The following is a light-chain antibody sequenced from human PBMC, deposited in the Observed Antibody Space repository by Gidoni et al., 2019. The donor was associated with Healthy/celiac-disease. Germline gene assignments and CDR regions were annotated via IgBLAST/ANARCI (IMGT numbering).Light chain of an antibody. CDR3: CSYAGSPIWV. J-gene: IGLJ3*02. CDR2: DVS. V-gene: IGLV2-11*01. CDR1: SSDVGGYNY. Sequence: QSALTQPRSVSGSPGQSVTISCTGTSSDVGGYNYVSWYQQHPGKAPKLMIYDVSKRPSGVPDRFSGSKSGNTASLTISGLQAEDEADYYCCSYAGSPIWVFGGGTKLTVL.